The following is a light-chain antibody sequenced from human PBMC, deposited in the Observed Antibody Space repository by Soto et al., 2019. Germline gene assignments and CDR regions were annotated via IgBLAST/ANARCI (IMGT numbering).Light chain of an antibody. V-gene: IGLV1-51*01. J-gene: IGLJ2*01. CDR3: ATWDRSLSVGV. Sequence: QSVLPQPTSGSAAPGQKGTISCSGSSSNIGNNYVFWYQQLPGTAPKLLIYDNDKRPSGIPDRFSGSKSGTSATLGITGLQTGDEADYYCATWDRSLSVGVFGGGTKLTVL. CDR2: DND. CDR1: SSNIGNNY.